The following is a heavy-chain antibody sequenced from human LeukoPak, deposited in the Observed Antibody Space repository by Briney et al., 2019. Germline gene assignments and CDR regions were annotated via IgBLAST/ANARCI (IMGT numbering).Heavy chain of an antibody. CDR2: INPNSGGT. Sequence: ASVKVSCKASGYTFTGYYMHWVRQAPGQGLEWMGWINPNSGGTNYAQKFQGRVTMTRDTSISTAYMELSRLRSDDTAVYYCAADRNPSLFYSYGLSDSGMDVWGQGTTVTVSS. J-gene: IGHJ6*02. V-gene: IGHV1-2*02. CDR3: AADRNPSLFYSYGLSDSGMDV. CDR1: GYTFTGYY. D-gene: IGHD5-18*01.